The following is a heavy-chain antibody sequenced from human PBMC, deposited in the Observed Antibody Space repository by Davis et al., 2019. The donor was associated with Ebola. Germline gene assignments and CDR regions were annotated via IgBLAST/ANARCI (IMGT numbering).Heavy chain of an antibody. CDR1: GFTFSNAW. J-gene: IGHJ6*02. CDR3: TRLVRRGLLRMDV. CDR2: IKSKTDGGTT. D-gene: IGHD6-19*01. Sequence: PGGSLRLSCAASGFTFSNAWMNWVLQAPGKGLEWVGRIKSKTDGGTTDYAAPVKGRFTISRDDSKNTLYLQMNSLKTEDTVVYYCTRLVRRGLLRMDVWGQGTTVTVSS. V-gene: IGHV3-15*07.